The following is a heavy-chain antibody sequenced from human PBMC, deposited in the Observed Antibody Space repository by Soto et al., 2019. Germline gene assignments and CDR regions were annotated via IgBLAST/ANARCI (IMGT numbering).Heavy chain of an antibody. D-gene: IGHD3-10*01. J-gene: IGHJ4*02. Sequence: SETLSLTCAVYGGSFSGYYWSWIRQPPGKGLEWIGEINHSGSTNYNPSLKSRVTISVDTSKNQFSLKLSSVTAADTAVYYCARGGGVRVRGVDYWGQGTLVTVSS. CDR3: ARGGGVRVRGVDY. CDR2: INHSGST. V-gene: IGHV4-34*01. CDR1: GGSFSGYY.